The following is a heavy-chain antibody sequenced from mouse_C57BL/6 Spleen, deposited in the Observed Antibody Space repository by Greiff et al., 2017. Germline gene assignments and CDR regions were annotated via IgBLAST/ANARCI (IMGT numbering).Heavy chain of an antibody. J-gene: IGHJ4*01. CDR3: ARTSYYGSPEYALDY. D-gene: IGHD1-1*01. V-gene: IGHV1-55*01. CDR2: IFPGSGST. Sequence: QVQLQQPGAELVKPGASVKMSCKASGYTFTSYWITWVKQRPGQGLEWIGDIFPGSGSTNYNEKFKSKATLTVDASSSTAYMQLSSLTSEDSAVYYGARTSYYGSPEYALDYWGQGTSVTVSS. CDR1: GYTFTSYW.